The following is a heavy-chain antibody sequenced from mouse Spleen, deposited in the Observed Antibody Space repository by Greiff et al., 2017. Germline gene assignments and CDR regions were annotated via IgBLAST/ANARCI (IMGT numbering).Heavy chain of an antibody. CDR1: GYTFTSYW. Sequence: QVQLQQPGAELVMPGASVKLSCKASGYTFTSYWMHWVKQRPGQGLEWIGEIDPSDSYTNYNQKFKGKATLTVDKSYSTAYMQLSSLTSEDCAVYYSARLTNRYYVDYWGQGTTLTVSS. CDR2: IDPSDSYT. CDR3: ARLTNRYYVDY. V-gene: IGHV1-69*01. J-gene: IGHJ2*01. D-gene: IGHD1-3*01.